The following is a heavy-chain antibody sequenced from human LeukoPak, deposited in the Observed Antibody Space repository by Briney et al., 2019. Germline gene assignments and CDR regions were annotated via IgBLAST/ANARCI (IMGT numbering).Heavy chain of an antibody. CDR2: INWNGGST. CDR1: GFTFDDYG. J-gene: IGHJ5*02. CDR3: ARAGGIAVAGNWFDP. Sequence: GGSLRLSCAASGFTFDDYGMSWVRQAPGKGLEWVSGINWNGGSTGYADSVKGRFTISRDNAKNSLYLQMNSLRAEDTALYYCARAGGIAVAGNWFDPWGQGTLATVSS. D-gene: IGHD6-19*01. V-gene: IGHV3-20*04.